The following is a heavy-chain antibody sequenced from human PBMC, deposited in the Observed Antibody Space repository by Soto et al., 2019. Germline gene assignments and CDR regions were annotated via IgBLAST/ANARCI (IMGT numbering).Heavy chain of an antibody. D-gene: IGHD2-21*02. CDR1: GGSISSYY. CDR3: ARGPIEGIVVVTATHFDY. Sequence: QVQLQESDPGLVKPSETLSLTCTVSGGSISSYYWSWIRQPPGKGLEWIGYIYYSGSTNYNPSLKSRVTISVDTSKNQFSLKLSSVTAADTAVYYCARGPIEGIVVVTATHFDYWGQGTLVTVSS. V-gene: IGHV4-59*01. CDR2: IYYSGST. J-gene: IGHJ4*02.